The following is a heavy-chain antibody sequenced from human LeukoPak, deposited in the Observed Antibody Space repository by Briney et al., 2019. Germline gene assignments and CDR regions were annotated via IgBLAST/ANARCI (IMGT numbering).Heavy chain of an antibody. Sequence: GVSLRLSCAASGFSLSTYWMIWVRQAPGKGLEWVANIKQDGSEQYYVDSVKGRFTISRDNAKNSLYLQMNSLRVEDTDFYYCVRATTDADWGQGTLVTVSS. D-gene: IGHD1-1*01. CDR2: IKQDGSEQ. V-gene: IGHV3-7*03. J-gene: IGHJ4*02. CDR1: GFSLSTYW. CDR3: VRATTDAD.